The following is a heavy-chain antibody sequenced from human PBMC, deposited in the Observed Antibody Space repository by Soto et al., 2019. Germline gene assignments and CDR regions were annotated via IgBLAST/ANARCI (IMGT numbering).Heavy chain of an antibody. V-gene: IGHV3-23*01. J-gene: IGHJ4*02. CDR3: AKATTNGGWFNPFDS. D-gene: IGHD6-19*01. Sequence: EVQLLESGGGLVQPGGSLRLSCAASGFSFVNYAMNWVRQAPGKGLEWVSGLSGRGTSTDYADSVKGRFTISRDNSRDTLILQMNSLTADDTSVYYCAKATTNGGWFNPFDSWGQGALVTVSS. CDR1: GFSFVNYA. CDR2: LSGRGTST.